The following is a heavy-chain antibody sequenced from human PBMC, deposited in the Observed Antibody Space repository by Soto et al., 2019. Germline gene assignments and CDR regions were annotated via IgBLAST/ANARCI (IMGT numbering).Heavy chain of an antibody. CDR1: GGSMSPYY. J-gene: IGHJ6*02. CDR3: ARHPKKTGDFEYYYGMDV. Sequence: SETLSLTCSVFGGSMSPYYWSWIRQSPGKGLEWIANIYYRGNTNYNPSLESRVTISIDTSKNQFSLKLNSLTAADTAVYYCARHPKKTGDFEYYYGMDVWGQGTTVTVSS. D-gene: IGHD7-27*01. V-gene: IGHV4-59*08. CDR2: IYYRGNT.